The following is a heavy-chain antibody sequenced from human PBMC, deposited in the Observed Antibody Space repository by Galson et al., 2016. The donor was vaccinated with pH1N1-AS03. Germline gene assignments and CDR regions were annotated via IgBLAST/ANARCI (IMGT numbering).Heavy chain of an antibody. CDR2: INTNTGNP. V-gene: IGHV7-4-1*02. D-gene: IGHD1-1*01. Sequence: SVKASCKASGGTFSTNGFTWVRQAPGQGLEWMGWINTNTGNPTYAQGFTGRFVFSLDTSVSTAYLHISSLKAEDTAVYYCARDKSGSFQDAFDIWGQGTMVTVSS. J-gene: IGHJ3*02. CDR3: ARDKSGSFQDAFDI. CDR1: GGTFSTNG.